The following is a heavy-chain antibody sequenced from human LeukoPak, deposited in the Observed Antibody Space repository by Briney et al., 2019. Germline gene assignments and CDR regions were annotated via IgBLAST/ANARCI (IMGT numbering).Heavy chain of an antibody. V-gene: IGHV4-61*01. CDR2: IYYSGST. J-gene: IGHJ4*02. CDR3: ASSEVVVPAAILGPFDY. CDR1: GGSVSSGSYY. D-gene: IGHD2-2*02. Sequence: SETLSLTCTVSGGSVSSGSYYWSWIRQPPGKGLEWFGYIYYSGSTNYNPSLKSRVTISVATSKNQFSLKLSSVTAADTAVYCCASSEVVVPAAILGPFDYWGQGTLVTVSS.